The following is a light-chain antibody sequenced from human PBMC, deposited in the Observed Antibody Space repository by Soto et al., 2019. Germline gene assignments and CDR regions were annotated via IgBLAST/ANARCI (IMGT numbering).Light chain of an antibody. J-gene: IGLJ1*01. CDR3: CSYAGSATLYV. CDR2: EGS. Sequence: QSALTQPASVSGSPGQSITISCTGTSSYVGSYNFVSWYQQHPGKAPKLMIYEGSKRPSGVSSRFSGSKSGNTASLTISGPQAEDEADYHCCSYAGSATLYVFGTGTKVTV. V-gene: IGLV2-23*01. CDR1: SSYVGSYNF.